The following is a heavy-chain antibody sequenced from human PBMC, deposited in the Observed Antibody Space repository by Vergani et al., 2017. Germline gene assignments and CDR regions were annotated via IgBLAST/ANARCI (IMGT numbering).Heavy chain of an antibody. CDR1: GGSISSSNDY. J-gene: IGHJ4*02. CDR2: VSYSGST. D-gene: IGHD3-22*01. Sequence: QVQLQESGPGLVKPSQTLSLTCTVSGGSISSSNDYWGWIRQSPGKGLAWIGSVSYSGSTYYNPSLKSRVTISVDTSKNQFSVKLSSVTAADSAVYYCARLSYYFDSSGHYTTYYFDDWVQGTLVTVSS. V-gene: IGHV4-39*01. CDR3: ARLSYYFDSSGHYTTYYFDD.